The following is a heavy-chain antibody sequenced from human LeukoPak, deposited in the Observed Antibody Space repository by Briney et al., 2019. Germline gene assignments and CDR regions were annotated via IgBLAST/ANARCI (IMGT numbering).Heavy chain of an antibody. D-gene: IGHD4-17*01. CDR2: IYYSGTT. V-gene: IGHV4-59*01. Sequence: PSETLSLTCTVSGGSISSYYWSWIRQPPGKGLEWIGYIYYSGTTNYNPSLKSRVTISVDTSQNQFSLKLSSVTAADTAVYYCARMTTVTLYYMDVWGKGTTVTVSS. J-gene: IGHJ6*03. CDR1: GGSISSYY. CDR3: ARMTTVTLYYMDV.